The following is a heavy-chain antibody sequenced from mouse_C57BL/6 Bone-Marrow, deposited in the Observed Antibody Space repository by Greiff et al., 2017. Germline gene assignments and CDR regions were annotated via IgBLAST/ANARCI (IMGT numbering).Heavy chain of an antibody. CDR1: GFTFSSYT. V-gene: IGHV5-9*01. CDR3: ARNWAWFAY. D-gene: IGHD4-1*01. CDR2: ISGGGGNT. Sequence: EVQGVESGGGLVKPGGSLKLSCAASGFTFSSYTMSWVRQTPEKRLEWVATISGGGGNTYYQDSVKGRFTISRDNAKNTLYLQMSSLRSEDTALYYCARNWAWFAYWGQGTLVTVSA. J-gene: IGHJ3*01.